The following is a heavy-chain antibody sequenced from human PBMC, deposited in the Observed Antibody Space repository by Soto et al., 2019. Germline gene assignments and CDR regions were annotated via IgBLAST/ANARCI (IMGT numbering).Heavy chain of an antibody. CDR1: GYSFTNYW. V-gene: IGHV5-51*01. CDR2: IYPGNSDT. D-gene: IGHD1-20*01. CDR3: ARSRITGSTWTFDY. Sequence: GESLKISCKGSGYSFTNYWIGWVRQMPGKGLEWMGIIYPGNSDTRYSPSFQGQVTISTDKSISTAYLQWSSLRASDSAMYYCARSRITGSTWTFDYWGQGTLVTVSS. J-gene: IGHJ4*02.